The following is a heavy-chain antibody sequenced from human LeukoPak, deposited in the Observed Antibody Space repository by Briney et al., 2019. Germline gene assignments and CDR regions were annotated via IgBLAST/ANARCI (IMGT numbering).Heavy chain of an antibody. V-gene: IGHV3-48*03. D-gene: IGHD1-14*01. CDR2: IGSSGTTR. CDR1: GFPFSIYE. CDR3: AANTESDAFDI. Sequence: PGGSLRLSCAVSGFPFSIYEMNWVRQAPGKGLEWVSNIGSSGTTRYYADSVKGRFSISRDNAKNSLYLQMNSLRAEDTAVYYCAANTESDAFDIWGQGTMVTVSS. J-gene: IGHJ3*02.